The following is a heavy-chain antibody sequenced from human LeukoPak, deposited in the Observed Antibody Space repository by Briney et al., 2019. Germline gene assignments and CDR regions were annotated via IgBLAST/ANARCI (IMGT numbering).Heavy chain of an antibody. CDR2: IIPILGIA. D-gene: IGHD2-15*01. CDR1: GGTFSSYA. CDR3: ARVPGYCSGGSCLYYFDY. Sequence: SVKVSCKASGGTFSSYAISWVRQAPGQGLEWMGRIIPILGIANYAQKFQGRVTITADKSTSTAYMELSSLRSEDTAVYYCARVPGYCSGGSCLYYFDYWGQGTLVTVSS. J-gene: IGHJ4*02. V-gene: IGHV1-69*04.